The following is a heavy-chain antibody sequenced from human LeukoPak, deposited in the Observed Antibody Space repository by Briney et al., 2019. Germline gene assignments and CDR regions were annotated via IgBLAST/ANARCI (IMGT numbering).Heavy chain of an antibody. CDR2: ISPDSATI. V-gene: IGHV3-48*04. Sequence: GGSLRLSCAASGFTFYSHGMIWVRQAPGKGLEWVSYISPDSATIYYADSVKGRFTISRDNAKNSLYLQMNSLRAEDTAVYYCARGGPNYYFDYWGQGTLVTVSS. D-gene: IGHD2-8*01. CDR1: GFTFYSHG. CDR3: ARGGPNYYFDY. J-gene: IGHJ4*02.